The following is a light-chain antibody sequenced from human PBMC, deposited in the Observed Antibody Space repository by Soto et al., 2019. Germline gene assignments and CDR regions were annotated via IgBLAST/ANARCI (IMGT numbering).Light chain of an antibody. CDR3: CSHASSYAYV. V-gene: IGLV2-11*01. CDR2: DVS. Sequence: QSVLTQPRSVSGAPGQSVTISCTGTSSDVGAYNYVSWYQQYPGKAPRLIIYDVSERPSGVPDRFSGSKSANTASLTISGLQAEDEADYYCCSHASSYAYVFGTGTKVTVL. J-gene: IGLJ1*01. CDR1: SSDVGAYNY.